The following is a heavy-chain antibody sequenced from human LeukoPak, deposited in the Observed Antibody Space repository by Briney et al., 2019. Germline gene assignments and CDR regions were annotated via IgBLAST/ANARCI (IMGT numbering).Heavy chain of an antibody. D-gene: IGHD2-2*02. Sequence: PGGSLRLSCAASGFTVSSNYMSWVRQAPGKGLEWVSVIYSGGSTYYADSVKGRFTISRDNSKNTLYLQMNSLRAEDTAVYYCARGPTYTHVHFDYWGQGTLVTVSS. V-gene: IGHV3-66*01. CDR2: IYSGGST. CDR3: ARGPTYTHVHFDY. CDR1: GFTVSSNY. J-gene: IGHJ4*02.